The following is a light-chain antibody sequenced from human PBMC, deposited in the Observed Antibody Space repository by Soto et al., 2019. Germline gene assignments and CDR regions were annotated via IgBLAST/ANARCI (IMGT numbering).Light chain of an antibody. CDR3: QQRSNWPSGTLT. CDR2: DAS. V-gene: IGKV3-11*01. J-gene: IGKJ4*01. Sequence: EIVLTQSPATLSLSPGERATLSCRASQSVSSYLAWYQQKTGQAPRLLIYDASNRATGIPARFSGSGSGTDFTLTISSLEPEDFAVYYCQQRSNWPSGTLTFGGGTKVEIK. CDR1: QSVSSY.